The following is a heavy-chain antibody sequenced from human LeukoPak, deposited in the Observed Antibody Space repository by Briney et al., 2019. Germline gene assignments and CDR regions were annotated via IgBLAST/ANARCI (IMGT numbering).Heavy chain of an antibody. CDR2: INPNNGDI. D-gene: IGHD3-22*01. V-gene: IGHV1-2*02. CDR3: ATMSEHFDH. CDR1: GDPFTGYN. Sequence: ASVKVSCKASGDPFTGYNMHWVRQAPGQGPEWMAWINPNNGDIDFAQKFQGRVTLTVDTSIGTTYMELSGLRSDDTAIYFCATMSEHFDHWRQGTLVTGSS. J-gene: IGHJ4*02.